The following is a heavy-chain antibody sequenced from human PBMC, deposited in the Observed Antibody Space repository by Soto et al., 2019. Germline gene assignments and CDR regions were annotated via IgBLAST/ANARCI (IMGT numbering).Heavy chain of an antibody. CDR1: GFTFSNAW. CDR2: ISWSGDRI. V-gene: IGHV3-9*01. Sequence: LRLSCAASGFTFSNAWMNWVRQAPGKGLEWVGRISWSGDRIGYADSVEGRFTISRDNAKNSLFLQMNSLRAEDTAFYYCTKTPAGYYYGMDVWGPGPRSPSP. J-gene: IGHJ6*02. CDR3: TKTPAGYYYGMDV. D-gene: IGHD2-2*01.